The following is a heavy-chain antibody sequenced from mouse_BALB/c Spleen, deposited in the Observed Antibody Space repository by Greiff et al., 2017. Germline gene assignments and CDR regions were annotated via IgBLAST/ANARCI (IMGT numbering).Heavy chain of an antibody. J-gene: IGHJ4*01. D-gene: IGHD2-3*01. CDR1: GFTFSSYA. V-gene: IGHV5-6-5*01. CDR2: ISSGGST. CDR3: ARGSIYDGYYGGAMDY. Sequence: DVKLVESGGGLVKPGGSLKLSCAASGFTFSSYAMSWVRQTPEKRLEWVASISSGGSTYYPDSVKGRFTISRDNARNILYLQMSSLRSEDTAMYYCARGSIYDGYYGGAMDYWGQGTSVTVSS.